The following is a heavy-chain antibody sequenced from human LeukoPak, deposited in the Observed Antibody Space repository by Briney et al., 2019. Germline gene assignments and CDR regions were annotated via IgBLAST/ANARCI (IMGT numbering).Heavy chain of an antibody. Sequence: SQTLSLTCAISGDSVSSNSVTWNWIRQSPSRGLEWLGRTYYRSKWYNDYAVSVKSRITINPDTSKNQFSLQLNSVTPEDTAVYYCAREVRTTVVTPPFDYWGQGTLVTVSS. CDR2: TYYRSKWYN. V-gene: IGHV6-1*01. J-gene: IGHJ4*02. CDR3: AREVRTTVVTPPFDY. D-gene: IGHD4-23*01. CDR1: GDSVSSNSVT.